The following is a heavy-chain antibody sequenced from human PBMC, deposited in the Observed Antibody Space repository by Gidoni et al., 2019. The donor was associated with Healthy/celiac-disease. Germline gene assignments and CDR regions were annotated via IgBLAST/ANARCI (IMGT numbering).Heavy chain of an antibody. J-gene: IGHJ4*02. CDR2: ISYDGSNK. V-gene: IGHV3-30*18. CDR1: GFTFSSYG. CDR3: AKDLYYGSGSYEALDY. D-gene: IGHD3-10*01. Sequence: QVQLVESGGGVVQPGRSLRLSCAASGFTFSSYGMHWVRQAPGKGLEWVAVISYDGSNKYYADSVKGRFTISRDNSKNTLYLQMNSLRAEDTAVYYCAKDLYYGSGSYEALDYWGQGTLVTVSS.